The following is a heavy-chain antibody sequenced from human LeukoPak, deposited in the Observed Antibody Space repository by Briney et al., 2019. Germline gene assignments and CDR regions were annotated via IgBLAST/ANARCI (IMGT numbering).Heavy chain of an antibody. Sequence: SETLSLTCTVSGGSINNYYWTWIRQPPGKGLGWIGYIYYSGSTNYNPSLKSRVTMSVDTSKNQFSLKLSSVTAADTAVYYCARYLGAMVVQGGAFDIWGQGTMVTVSS. V-gene: IGHV4-59*12. CDR3: ARYLGAMVVQGGAFDI. J-gene: IGHJ3*02. CDR2: IYYSGST. D-gene: IGHD5-18*01. CDR1: GGSINNYY.